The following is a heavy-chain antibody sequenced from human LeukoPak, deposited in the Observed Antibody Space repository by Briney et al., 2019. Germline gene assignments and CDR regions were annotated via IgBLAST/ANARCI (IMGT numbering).Heavy chain of an antibody. CDR3: ARDNLFYGDYEGYFQH. D-gene: IGHD4-17*01. CDR1: GGSISSGGYY. J-gene: IGHJ1*01. CDR2: IYYSGST. V-gene: IGHV4-31*03. Sequence: PSQTLSLTCTVSGGSISSGGYYWSWIRQHPGKGLEWLGYIYYSGSTYYNPSLKSRVTISVDTSKNQFSLKLSSVTAADTAVYYCARDNLFYGDYEGYFQHWGQGTLVTVSS.